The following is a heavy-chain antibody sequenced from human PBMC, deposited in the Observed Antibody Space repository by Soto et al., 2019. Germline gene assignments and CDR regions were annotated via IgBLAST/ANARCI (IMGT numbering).Heavy chain of an antibody. CDR3: VSGYCTNGVCLYYYYGMDV. J-gene: IGHJ6*02. CDR2: ISGSGGST. Sequence: GGSLRLSCAASGFTFSSYAMSWVRQAPGKGLEWVSAISGSGGSTYYADSVKGRFTISRDNSKNTLYLQMNSLRAEDTAVYYCVSGYCTNGVCLYYYYGMDVWGQGTTVTVSS. V-gene: IGHV3-23*01. D-gene: IGHD2-8*01. CDR1: GFTFSSYA.